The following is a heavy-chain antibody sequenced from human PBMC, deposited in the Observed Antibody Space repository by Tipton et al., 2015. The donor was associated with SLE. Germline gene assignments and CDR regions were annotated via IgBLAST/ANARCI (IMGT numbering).Heavy chain of an antibody. D-gene: IGHD3-3*01. V-gene: IGHV4-30-4*08. Sequence: LRLSCAASGFTFSSYSMNWVRQPPGKGLEWIGYIYYSGSTYYNPSLKSRVTISVDTSKNQFSLKLSSVTAADTAVYYCARGITIVGVVILHMDVWGKGTTVTVSS. CDR2: IYYSGST. J-gene: IGHJ6*03. CDR1: GFTFSSYS. CDR3: ARGITIVGVVILHMDV.